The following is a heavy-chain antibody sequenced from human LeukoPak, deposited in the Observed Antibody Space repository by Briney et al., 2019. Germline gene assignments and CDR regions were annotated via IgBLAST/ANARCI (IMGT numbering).Heavy chain of an antibody. Sequence: GGSLRLSCAASGFTFSYNATSWVRQAPGKGLEWVSGILGSGGSTYYADAVKGRFTISRDNSKNTLYLQMNTLRAEDTAVYYCAKSWDAFDFWGQGTMVTVSS. J-gene: IGHJ3*01. CDR2: ILGSGGST. CDR1: GFTFSYNA. CDR3: AKSWDAFDF. V-gene: IGHV3-23*01. D-gene: IGHD3-10*01.